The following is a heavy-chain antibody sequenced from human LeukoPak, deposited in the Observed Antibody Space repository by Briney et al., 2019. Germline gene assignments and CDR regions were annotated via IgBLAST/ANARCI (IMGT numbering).Heavy chain of an antibody. J-gene: IGHJ4*02. V-gene: IGHV4-59*01. CDR3: AREVPFCSSGGSCYRRFDN. CDR1: GASTSSYY. CDR2: IYYSGST. Sequence: SETLSLTCSVSGASTSSYYWNWIRQPPGKGLEWIGYIYYSGSTNYNPSLQNRVTLSVDTAKNQFSLKLNSVTAADTAVYYCAREVPFCSSGGSCYRRFDNWGQGTLVTVSS. D-gene: IGHD2-15*01.